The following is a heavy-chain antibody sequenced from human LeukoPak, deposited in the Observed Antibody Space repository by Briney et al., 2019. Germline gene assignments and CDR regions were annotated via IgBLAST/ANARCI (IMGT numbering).Heavy chain of an antibody. CDR2: IIPMFGSA. J-gene: IGHJ6*03. V-gene: IGHV1-69*05. Sequence: SVKVSSKASGDIFNSYSVSWVRQAPGQGLEWMGGIIPMFGSANYAQKFQGRVTITTDQSTTIVYMELSSLSSEDTAVYYCARVGRSRGSLPNSYYYMDVWGKGTTVTVSS. D-gene: IGHD1-26*01. CDR1: GDIFNSYS. CDR3: ARVGRSRGSLPNSYYYMDV.